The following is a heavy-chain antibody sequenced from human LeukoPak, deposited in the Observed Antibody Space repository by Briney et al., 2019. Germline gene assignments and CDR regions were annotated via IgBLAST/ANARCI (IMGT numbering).Heavy chain of an antibody. CDR3: ARATLGYCSSTSCYNWYFDL. Sequence: SVKVSCKASGGTFSSYAISWVRQAPGQGLEWMGGIIPIFGTANYAQKFQGRVTITADESTSTAYMELSSLRSEDTAVYYCARATLGYCSSTSCYNWYFDLWGRGTLVTVSS. V-gene: IGHV1-69*13. D-gene: IGHD2-2*02. J-gene: IGHJ2*01. CDR2: IIPIFGTA. CDR1: GGTFSSYA.